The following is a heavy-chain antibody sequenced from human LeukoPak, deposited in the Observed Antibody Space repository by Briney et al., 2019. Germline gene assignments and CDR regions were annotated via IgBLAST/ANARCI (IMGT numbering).Heavy chain of an antibody. CDR3: ARDTAGNDY. D-gene: IGHD6-13*01. CDR2: ISWNSGSI. J-gene: IGHJ4*02. Sequence: GGSLRLSCAASGFTFDDYAMHWVRQAPGKGLEWVSGISWNSGSIGYADSVKGRFTISRDNAKNSLYLQMNSLRAEDTALYYCARDTAGNDYWGQGTLVTVSS. CDR1: GFTFDDYA. V-gene: IGHV3-9*01.